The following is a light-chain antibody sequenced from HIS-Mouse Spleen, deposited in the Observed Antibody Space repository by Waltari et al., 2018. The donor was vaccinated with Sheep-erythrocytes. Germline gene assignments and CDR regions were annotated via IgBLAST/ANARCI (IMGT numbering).Light chain of an antibody. CDR3: YSTDSSGNHWV. J-gene: IGLJ3*02. Sequence: SYELTQPPSVSVSPGQTARITCSGDALPKQYAYWYQQQSGQAPVLVIYEDSKRPSGMPERFAGSSSGTMATLTISGAQVEDDADYYCYSTDSSGNHWVFGGGTKLTVL. CDR1: ALPKQY. CDR2: EDS. V-gene: IGLV3-10*01.